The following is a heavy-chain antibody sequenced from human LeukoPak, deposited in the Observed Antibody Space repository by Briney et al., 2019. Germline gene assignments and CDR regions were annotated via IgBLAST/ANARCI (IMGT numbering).Heavy chain of an antibody. CDR1: GGSFSGYF. CDR3: ARGDIVATLGAY. V-gene: IGHV4-34*01. CDR2: NNLSGST. Sequence: PSDTLSLTCAVYGGSFSGYFWSWIRQPTGKGLECIGENNLSGSTNYNPALKSRVTISVDTSENQFSLKLSSVTAADTAVYYCARGDIVATLGAYWGQGTLVTVSS. D-gene: IGHD5-12*01. J-gene: IGHJ4*02.